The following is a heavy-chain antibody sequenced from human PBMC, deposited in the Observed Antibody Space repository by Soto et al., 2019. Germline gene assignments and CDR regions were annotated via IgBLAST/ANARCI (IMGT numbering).Heavy chain of an antibody. J-gene: IGHJ3*01. D-gene: IGHD5-18*01. CDR3: ARGGIHLWPDVFDV. CDR2: LYTGGST. CDR1: GFAVSSNY. Sequence: EVQLVESGGGLIQPGGSLTLSCAASGFAVSSNYMSWVRQAPGKGLEWVSVLYTGGSTYYEDSVRGRFTIARDNSKTTLFLQMSILGAEDTAVYYCARGGIHLWPDVFDVWGQGTVVTVAS. V-gene: IGHV3-53*01.